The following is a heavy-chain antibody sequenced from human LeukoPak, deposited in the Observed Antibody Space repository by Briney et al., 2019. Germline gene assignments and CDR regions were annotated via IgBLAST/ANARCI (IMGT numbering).Heavy chain of an antibody. J-gene: IGHJ4*02. Sequence: GGSLRLSCAASGFTFSSYGMYWVRQAPGKGLEWVAFIRYDGSNKYYADFVKGRFTISRDNSKNTLYLQMNSLRAEDTAVYYCAKDFRRYSSGWVYFDYWGQGTLVTVSS. CDR3: AKDFRRYSSGWVYFDY. D-gene: IGHD6-19*01. CDR2: IRYDGSNK. CDR1: GFTFSSYG. V-gene: IGHV3-30*02.